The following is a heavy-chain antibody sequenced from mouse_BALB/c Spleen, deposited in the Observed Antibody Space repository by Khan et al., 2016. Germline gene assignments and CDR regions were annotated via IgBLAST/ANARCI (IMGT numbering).Heavy chain of an antibody. CDR3: ASGNYYFDY. CDR2: IRYDGRN. V-gene: IGHV3-6*02. J-gene: IGHJ2*01. D-gene: IGHD2-1*01. CDR1: GYSITSAYY. Sequence: EVQLQESGPGLVTPSQSLSLTCSVTGYSITSAYYWNWIRHFPGNKLEWMGYIRYDGRNNYNPSLKNRISITRDRSMNQFFLKLNSVTTEDTATYDCASGNYYFDYWGQGTTLTVSS.